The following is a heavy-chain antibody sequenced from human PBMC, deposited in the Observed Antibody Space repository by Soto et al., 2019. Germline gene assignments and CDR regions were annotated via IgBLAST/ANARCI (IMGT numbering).Heavy chain of an antibody. J-gene: IGHJ5*02. Sequence: SETLSLTCAVSGGSISSSNWWTWVRQPPGKGMEWIGEIFHSGSTNYNPSLKSRVAISVDKSKNQFSLKLSSVTAADTAVYYFARGAWVVTGMTGGPQRWFDPWGQGTLVTVS. CDR1: GGSISSSNW. CDR2: IFHSGST. CDR3: ARGAWVVTGMTGGPQRWFDP. V-gene: IGHV4-4*02. D-gene: IGHD1-20*01.